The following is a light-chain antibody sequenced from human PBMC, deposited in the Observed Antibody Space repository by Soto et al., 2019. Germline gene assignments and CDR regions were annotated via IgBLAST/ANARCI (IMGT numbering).Light chain of an antibody. CDR2: WAS. V-gene: IGKV4-1*01. Sequence: DIVMTQSPDSLAVSLGERATINCKSSQSVLYSSNNKNYLAWYQQKPGQPPKLLIYWASTRESGVTDRFSGSVSGTNFNLTISSLQAEDVAVYYCQQYYSTPLTFGGGTKVEIK. J-gene: IGKJ4*01. CDR3: QQYYSTPLT. CDR1: QSVLYSSNNKNY.